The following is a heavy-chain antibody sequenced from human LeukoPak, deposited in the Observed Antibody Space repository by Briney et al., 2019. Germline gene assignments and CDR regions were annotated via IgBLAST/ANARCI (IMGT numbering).Heavy chain of an antibody. CDR1: GYSISSGYY. Sequence: PSETLSLTCTVSGYSISSGYYWGWIRQPPGKGLEWIGSIYHSGSTYYNPSLKSRVTVSVDTSKNQFSLKLSSVTAADTAVYYCAAWGGATSLGYWGQGTLVTVSS. V-gene: IGHV4-38-2*02. J-gene: IGHJ4*02. CDR3: AAWGGATSLGY. D-gene: IGHD1-26*01. CDR2: IYHSGST.